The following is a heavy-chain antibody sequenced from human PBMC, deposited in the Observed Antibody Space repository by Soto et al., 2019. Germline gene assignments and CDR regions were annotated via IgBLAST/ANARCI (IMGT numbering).Heavy chain of an antibody. CDR1: GYSLTGYY. V-gene: IGHV1-2*02. CDR2: LNPDSGEA. CDR3: ARGGYYDSGLYKGDLDV. D-gene: IGHD3-22*01. J-gene: IGHJ3*01. Sequence: QAQLVQSGAEMKKSGASLKIPCGASGYSLTGYYLHWLRQAPGQGLEWMGWLNPDSGEAIYALKFQGRVTMTRDTTSSTAYLEVWTLTSDDTAIYYCARGGYYDSGLYKGDLDVWGQGTFVTVSS.